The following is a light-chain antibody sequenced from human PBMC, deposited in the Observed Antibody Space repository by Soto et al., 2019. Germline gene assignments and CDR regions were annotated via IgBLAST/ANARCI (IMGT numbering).Light chain of an antibody. Sequence: EVVLTQSPGTLSLSPGERATLSCRASQSVSSNYLAWYQQKPGQAPRLLIYGASSRATGIPDRFSGSGSGTDFPLTVSRLEPEDFATYYCQQFGSSPYAFGQGTRLAIK. CDR2: GAS. CDR3: QQFGSSPYA. J-gene: IGKJ2*01. V-gene: IGKV3-20*01. CDR1: QSVSSNY.